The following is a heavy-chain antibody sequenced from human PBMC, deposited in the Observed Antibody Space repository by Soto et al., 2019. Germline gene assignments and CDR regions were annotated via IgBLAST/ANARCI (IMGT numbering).Heavy chain of an antibody. Sequence: ASVKVSCKASGYTFTSYYMHWVRQAPGQGLEWIGKINPSGGSKSYAQKFQGRFTLTRDTPTSTVYMELSSLRSEDTALYYCASSSYSSSSMNAFDIWGQGTMVTVSS. J-gene: IGHJ3*02. CDR2: INPSGGSK. CDR1: GYTFTSYY. D-gene: IGHD6-6*01. V-gene: IGHV1-46*03. CDR3: ASSSYSSSSMNAFDI.